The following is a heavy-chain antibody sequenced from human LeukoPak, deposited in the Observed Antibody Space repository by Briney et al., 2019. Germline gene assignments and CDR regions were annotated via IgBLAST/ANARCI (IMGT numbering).Heavy chain of an antibody. CDR2: ISYDGSNK. J-gene: IGHJ4*02. CDR1: GFTFSSYG. Sequence: GGSLRLSCAASGFTFSSYGMHWVRQAPGKGLEWVAVISYDGSNKYYADSVKGRFTISRDNSKNTLFLQLNSLRAEDTALYYCARDSTYYYESGSSGPHYFDNWGQGTLVTVSS. CDR3: ARDSTYYYESGSSGPHYFDN. D-gene: IGHD3-10*01. V-gene: IGHV3-30*03.